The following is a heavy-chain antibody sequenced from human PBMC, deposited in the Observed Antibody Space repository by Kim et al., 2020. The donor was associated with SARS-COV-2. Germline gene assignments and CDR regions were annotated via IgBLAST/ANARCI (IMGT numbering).Heavy chain of an antibody. CDR3: EKSWELTGYFDY. J-gene: IGHJ4*02. V-gene: IGHV3-23*01. CDR2: T. D-gene: IGHD1-7*01. Sequence: TCHEDARQGRFTNPRDNSKNPLYLQMNRLRAEDTAVYYCEKSWELTGYFDYWGQGTLVTVSS.